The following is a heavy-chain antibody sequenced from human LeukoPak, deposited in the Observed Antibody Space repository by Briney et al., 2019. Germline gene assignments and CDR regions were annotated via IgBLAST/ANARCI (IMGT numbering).Heavy chain of an antibody. V-gene: IGHV1-2*02. D-gene: IGHD4-17*01. CDR3: ARAVQVTTGGLFDY. CDR2: INPNSGGT. J-gene: IGHJ4*02. CDR1: GYTFTDNY. Sequence: ASVKVSCKASGYTFTDNYMHWVRQAPGQGLEWMGWINPNSGGTNYAQKFQGRVTITADKSTSTAFMELSSLRSEDTAVYYCARAVQVTTGGLFDYWGQGTLVTVSS.